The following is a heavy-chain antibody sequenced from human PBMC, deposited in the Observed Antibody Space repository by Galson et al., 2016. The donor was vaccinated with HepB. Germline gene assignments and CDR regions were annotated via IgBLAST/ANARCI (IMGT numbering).Heavy chain of an antibody. J-gene: IGHJ4*02. CDR3: AREGSGMMNFGVALDF. D-gene: IGHD3-3*01. Sequence: SLRLSCAASGFTFSSYSMHWVRQAPGKGLEWVSSVTGGSNFINYSDSVKGRFTISRDNAKNSLYLQMDSLRVEDTGVYYCAREGSGMMNFGVALDFWGQGTRLTVSS. V-gene: IGHV3-21*01. CDR2: VTGGSNFI. CDR1: GFTFSSYS.